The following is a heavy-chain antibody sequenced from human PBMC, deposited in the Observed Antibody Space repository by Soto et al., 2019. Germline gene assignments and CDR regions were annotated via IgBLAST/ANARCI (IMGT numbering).Heavy chain of an antibody. CDR2: INANTGHT. CDR3: ARERKWAPLPY. D-gene: IGHD1-26*01. Sequence: QVQLVQSGAEVREPGASVKVSCKTSGYTFSRYGITWVRQAPGQGLEWMGWINANTGHTIYAMNLEDRLTIKTDTSTSTAYMELRSLKSNDTDVYYCARERKWAPLPYWGQGTLVTVSS. J-gene: IGHJ4*02. CDR1: GYTFSRYG. V-gene: IGHV1-18*01.